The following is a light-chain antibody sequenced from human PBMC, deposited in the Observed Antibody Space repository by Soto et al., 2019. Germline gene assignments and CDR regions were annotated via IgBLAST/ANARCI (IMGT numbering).Light chain of an antibody. CDR1: SRDVGAYNY. CDR3: SSYTTSTTRV. Sequence: SSPTQPASLSGAPWQSVTLSCPGNSRDVGAYNYVSWYQHHPGNAPKLLIYDVSTRPSGVSNRFSGSKSGNTASLTISGLQAEDEADYYCSSYTTSTTRVFGTGTKVTVL. J-gene: IGLJ1*01. V-gene: IGLV2-14*03. CDR2: DVS.